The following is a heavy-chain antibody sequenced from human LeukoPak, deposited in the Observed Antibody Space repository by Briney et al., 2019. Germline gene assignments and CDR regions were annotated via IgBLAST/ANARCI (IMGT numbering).Heavy chain of an antibody. V-gene: IGHV4-39*01. CDR3: ARQDSSGWSDFDY. Sequence: KPSETLSLTCTVSGGSISSSSYYWGWIRQPPGKGLEWIGSIYYSGSTYYNPSLKSRVTISVDTSKNQFSLKLSSVTAADTAVYYCARQDSSGWSDFDYWGQGTLVTVSS. CDR2: IYYSGST. J-gene: IGHJ4*02. D-gene: IGHD6-19*01. CDR1: GGSISSSSYY.